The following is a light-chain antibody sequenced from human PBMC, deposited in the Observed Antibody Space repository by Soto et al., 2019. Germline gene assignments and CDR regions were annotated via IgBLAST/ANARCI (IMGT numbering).Light chain of an antibody. CDR1: QTVFSR. CDR3: HQRRSWPRT. J-gene: IGKJ1*01. CDR2: ESS. V-gene: IGKV3-11*01. Sequence: EIVLTQSPATPSSSPGERATLSCRASQTVFSRLAWYQHKPGQAPRLLIYESSKRATGLPARFSGSGFGTDFTLTISSLEPEDFAVYYCHQRRSWPRTFGQGTKVDIK.